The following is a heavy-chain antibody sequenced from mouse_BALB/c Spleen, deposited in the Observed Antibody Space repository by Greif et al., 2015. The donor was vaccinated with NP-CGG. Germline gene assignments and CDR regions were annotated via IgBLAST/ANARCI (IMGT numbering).Heavy chain of an antibody. CDR1: GYTFTSYW. D-gene: IGHD2-4*01. J-gene: IGHJ2*01. CDR2: INPSTGYT. V-gene: IGHV1-7*01. CDR3: ARRGDYDGFDY. Sequence: QVQLKQSGAELAKPGASVKMSCKASGYTFTSYWMHWVKQRPGQGLEWIGYINPSTGYTEYNQKFKDKATLTADKSSSTAYMQLSSLTSGDSAVYYCARRGDYDGFDYWGQGTTLTVSS.